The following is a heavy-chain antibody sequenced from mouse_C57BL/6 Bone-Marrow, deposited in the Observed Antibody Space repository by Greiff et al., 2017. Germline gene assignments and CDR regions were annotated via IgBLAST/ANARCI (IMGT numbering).Heavy chain of an antibody. J-gene: IGHJ2*01. CDR1: GFTFSSSG. D-gene: IGHD1-1*01. V-gene: IGHV5-6*01. Sequence: EVQRVESGGDLVKPGGSLKLSCAASGFTFSSSGMSWVRQTPDKRLEWVATISSGGSYPYYPDSVKGRFTISRDNAKNTLYLQISSLKSEDTAMYYCARPNYYYGSSYLDYWGQGTTLTVSS. CDR2: ISSGGSYP. CDR3: ARPNYYYGSSYLDY.